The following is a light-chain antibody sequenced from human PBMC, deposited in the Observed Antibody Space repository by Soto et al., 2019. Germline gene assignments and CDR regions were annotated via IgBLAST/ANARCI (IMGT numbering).Light chain of an antibody. Sequence: QSALTQPASVSGSPGQSITISCTGTSSDVGGYNYVSWYQQHPGKAPKLMIYEVSNRPSGVSNRFSASKSGNTASLTISGLQAEDEADYYCCSYTSSTTLNVFGTGTKLTVL. V-gene: IGLV2-14*01. CDR3: CSYTSSTTLNV. CDR2: EVS. CDR1: SSDVGGYNY. J-gene: IGLJ1*01.